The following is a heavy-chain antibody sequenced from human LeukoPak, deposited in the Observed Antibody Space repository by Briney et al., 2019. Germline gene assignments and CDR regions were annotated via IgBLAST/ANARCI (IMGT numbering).Heavy chain of an antibody. Sequence: SETLSLTCTVSGYSISSGYYWGWIRQPPGKGLEWIGSIYHSGSTYYNPSLKSRVTISVDTSKNQFSLKLSSVTAADTAVYYCARDALRYFDWLLRGGAFDIWGQGTMVTVSS. CDR1: GYSISSGYY. CDR3: ARDALRYFDWLLRGGAFDI. D-gene: IGHD3-9*01. J-gene: IGHJ3*02. V-gene: IGHV4-38-2*02. CDR2: IYHSGST.